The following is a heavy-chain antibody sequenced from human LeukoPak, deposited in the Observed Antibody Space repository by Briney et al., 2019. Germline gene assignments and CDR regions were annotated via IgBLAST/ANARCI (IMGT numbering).Heavy chain of an antibody. CDR3: ARAGTQTTTSRFSRGGWFDP. J-gene: IGHJ5*02. V-gene: IGHV4-34*01. Sequence: SETLSLTCAVYGGSFSGYYWSWIRQPPGKGLEWIGEINHSGSTNYNPSLKSRVTISVDTSKNQFSLKLSSVTAADTAVYSWARAGTQTTTSRFSRGGWFDPWGQGTLVTVSS. CDR2: INHSGST. D-gene: IGHD6-13*01. CDR1: GGSFSGYY.